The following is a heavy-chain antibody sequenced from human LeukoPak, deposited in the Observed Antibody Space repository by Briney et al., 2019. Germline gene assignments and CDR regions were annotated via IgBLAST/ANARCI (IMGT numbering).Heavy chain of an antibody. CDR2: IYHSGST. D-gene: IGHD4-11*01. CDR1: GGSISSSNW. Sequence: NSSGTLSLTCAVSGGSISSSNWWSWVRQPPGKGLEWIGYIYHSGSTYYNPSLKSRVTISVDRSKNQFSLKLSSVTAADTAVYYCARDGMTTVTPFDLWGRGTLVTVSS. V-gene: IGHV4-4*02. CDR3: ARDGMTTVTPFDL. J-gene: IGHJ2*01.